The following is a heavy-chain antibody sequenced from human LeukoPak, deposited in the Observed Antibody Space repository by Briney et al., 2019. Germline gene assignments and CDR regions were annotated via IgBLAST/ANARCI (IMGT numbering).Heavy chain of an antibody. CDR1: GFTFSKYG. Sequence: GGSLRLSCVASGFTFSKYGMHWVRQAPGKGVEWVAIIWFDGSGTYYADSVKGRVTFSRDNSKNTPYLQMNSLRADDTAMYYCARHASTHYFDSWGQGTLVTVSS. J-gene: IGHJ4*02. D-gene: IGHD2/OR15-2a*01. V-gene: IGHV3-33*01. CDR2: IWFDGSGT. CDR3: ARHASTHYFDS.